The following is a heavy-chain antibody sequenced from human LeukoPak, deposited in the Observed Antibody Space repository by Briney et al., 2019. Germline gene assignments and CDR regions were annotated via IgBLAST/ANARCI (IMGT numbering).Heavy chain of an antibody. V-gene: IGHV3-7*03. CDR3: ATPLDYSDSSGYHQGGD. CDR2: IKQDGSKK. J-gene: IGHJ4*02. CDR1: GFTFSRYW. Sequence: PGGSLRLSCAASGFTFSRYWMTWVRQAPGKGLEWVANIKQDGSKKNYVDSVKGRFTISRDNAKNSLYLQMNSLRAEDTAVYYCATPLDYSDSSGYHQGGDWGQGTLVTVSS. D-gene: IGHD3-22*01.